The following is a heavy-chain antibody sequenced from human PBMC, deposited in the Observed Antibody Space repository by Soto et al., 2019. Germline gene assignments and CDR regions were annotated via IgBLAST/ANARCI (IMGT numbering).Heavy chain of an antibody. J-gene: IGHJ4*02. CDR3: ARDPYDYDDTSGYYRH. CDR2: ISSSSSTI. D-gene: IGHD3-22*01. V-gene: IGHV3-48*02. CDR1: GFTFSTYK. Sequence: EVQLVESGGGLVQPGGSLRLSCAASGFTFSTYKMNWVRQAPGKGLEGVSYISSSSSTIYYADSVKGRFTISRDNAKNSLYLQMNSLRDEDTAVYYCARDPYDYDDTSGYYRHWGQGTLVTVSS.